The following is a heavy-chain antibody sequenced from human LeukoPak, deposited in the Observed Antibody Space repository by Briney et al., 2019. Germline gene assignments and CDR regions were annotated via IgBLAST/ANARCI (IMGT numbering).Heavy chain of an antibody. CDR3: ARGTIVVVITTDWFDP. V-gene: IGHV1-2*02. CDR2: INPNSGGT. J-gene: IGHJ5*02. CDR1: GYTFTGYY. Sequence: ASVKVSCKASGYTFTGYYMHWVRQAPGQGLEWMGCINPNSGGTNYAQKFQGRVTMTRDTSISTAYMELSRLRSDDTAVYYCARGTIVVVITTDWFDPWGQGTLVTVSS. D-gene: IGHD3-22*01.